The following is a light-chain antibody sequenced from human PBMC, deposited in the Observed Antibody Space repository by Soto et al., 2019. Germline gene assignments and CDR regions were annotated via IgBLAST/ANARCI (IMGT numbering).Light chain of an antibody. CDR1: QSVSSN. CDR3: QQYNNWPSIT. J-gene: IGKJ5*01. Sequence: EIVMTQSPVTLSVSPEERATLSCRASQSVSSNLAWYQQKPGQAPRLLIYGASTRATGIPARFSGSGSGTEFTLTISSLQSEDFAVYYCQQYNNWPSITFGQGTRLEIK. CDR2: GAS. V-gene: IGKV3-15*01.